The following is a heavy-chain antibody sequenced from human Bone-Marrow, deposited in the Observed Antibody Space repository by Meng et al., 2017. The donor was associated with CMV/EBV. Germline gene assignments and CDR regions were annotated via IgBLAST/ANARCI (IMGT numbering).Heavy chain of an antibody. CDR2: IRSKANSYAT. CDR1: GFTFSGSA. Sequence: GGSLRLSCAASGFTFSGSAMHWVRQASGKGLEWVGRIRSKANSYATAYAASVKGRFTISRDDSKNTAYLQMNSLKTEDTAVYYCAKESRGYSYGGGGGMDVWGQGTTVTVSS. D-gene: IGHD5-18*01. V-gene: IGHV3-73*01. CDR3: AKESRGYSYGGGGGMDV. J-gene: IGHJ6*02.